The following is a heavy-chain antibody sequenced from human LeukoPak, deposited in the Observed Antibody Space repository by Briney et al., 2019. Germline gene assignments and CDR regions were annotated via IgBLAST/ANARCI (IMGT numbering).Heavy chain of an antibody. V-gene: IGHV4-38-2*02. CDR3: ARHITGSSGYPFDN. J-gene: IGHJ4*02. CDR2: IYHSGTT. D-gene: IGHD3-22*01. CDR1: GYSITSGYY. Sequence: SETLSLTCTVSGYSITSGYYWLWIRQPPRKLLHLIASIYHSGTTYYSPSLKSRVTISVDTSRNQFSLKLNSVTAADTAVYFCARHITGSSGYPFDNWGQGTLVTVSS.